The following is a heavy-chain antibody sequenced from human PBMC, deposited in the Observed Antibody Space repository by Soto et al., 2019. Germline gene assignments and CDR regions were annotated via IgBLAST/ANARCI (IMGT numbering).Heavy chain of an antibody. CDR2: MNPNSGNT. CDR3: ARGYGFLEWLRDAFDI. D-gene: IGHD3-3*01. J-gene: IGHJ3*02. CDR1: GYTFTSYD. Sequence: VSVKVYCKASGYTFTSYDINWVRQETGQGLEWMGWMNPNSGNTGYAQKFQGRVTMTRNTSISTAYMELSSLRSEDTAVYYCARGYGFLEWLRDAFDIWGQGTMVT. V-gene: IGHV1-8*01.